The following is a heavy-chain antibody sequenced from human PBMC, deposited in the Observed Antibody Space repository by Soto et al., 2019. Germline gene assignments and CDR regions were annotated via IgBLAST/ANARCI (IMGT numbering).Heavy chain of an antibody. CDR3: ARGRPQKGGYCSSTSCYSYYYYYMDV. J-gene: IGHJ6*03. CDR1: DGSISSYF. V-gene: IGHV4-59*01. D-gene: IGHD2-2*01. CDR2: NYYSGST. Sequence: PSETLSITCTVSDGSISSYFWSWIRQPPGKGLEWIGYNYYSGSTNYNPSLKSRVTISVDTSKNQFPLKLSSVTAADTAVYYCARGRPQKGGYCSSTSCYSYYYYYMDVWGKGTTVT.